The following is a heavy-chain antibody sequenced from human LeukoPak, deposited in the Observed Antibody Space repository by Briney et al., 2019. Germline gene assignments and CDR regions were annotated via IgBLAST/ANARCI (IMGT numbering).Heavy chain of an antibody. CDR1: GFTFHNYW. CDR2: TDEDESEK. V-gene: IGHV3-7*01. J-gene: IGHJ4*02. CDR3: VRDGGYSTSDC. Sequence: GGSLRLSCAVSGFTFHNYWMSWVRQPPGKGLEWVANTDEDESEKNYVDSVRGRFTISRDNAKNSLYLQMNSLRVDDTAVYYCVRDGGYSTSDCWGQGTLVTVSS. D-gene: IGHD3-3*01.